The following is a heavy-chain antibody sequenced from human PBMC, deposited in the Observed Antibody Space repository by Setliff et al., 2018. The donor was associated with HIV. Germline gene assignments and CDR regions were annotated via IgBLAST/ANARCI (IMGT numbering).Heavy chain of an antibody. CDR1: GGSISSYY. CDR3: ARFPLLHKNAFDI. Sequence: PSETLSLTCTVSGGSISSYYWSWIRQPPGKGLEWIGHIYYSGSTNYNPSLRSRVTISVDTSRNQFSLNLSSVTAADTAVYYCARFPLLHKNAFDIWGKGTTVTVSS. CDR2: IYYSGST. V-gene: IGHV4-59*01. D-gene: IGHD2-15*01. J-gene: IGHJ6*04.